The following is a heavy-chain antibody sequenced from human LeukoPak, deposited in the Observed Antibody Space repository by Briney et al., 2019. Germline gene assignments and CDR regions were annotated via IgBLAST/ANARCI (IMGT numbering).Heavy chain of an antibody. CDR3: ARGLGYCSGGSCYDY. CDR1: RGTFSSYA. J-gene: IGHJ4*02. CDR2: MNPNSGNT. V-gene: IGHV1-8*03. Sequence: ASVKVSCKASRGTFSSYAISWVRQAPGQGLEWMGWMNPNSGNTGYAQKFQGRVTITRNTSISTAYMELSSLRSEDTAVYYCARGLGYCSGGSCYDYWGQGTLVTVSS. D-gene: IGHD2-15*01.